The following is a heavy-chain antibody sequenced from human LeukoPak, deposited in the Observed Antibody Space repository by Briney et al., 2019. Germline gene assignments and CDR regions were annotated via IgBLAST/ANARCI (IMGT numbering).Heavy chain of an antibody. CDR2: ISTSGRN. CDR3: AREVGATASNRFDP. Sequence: SQTLSLTCTVSGGSISSGSYPWSWIRQPAGQGLEWIGHISTSGRNNYNPSLKSRVTMSIDTPNSHFSLRLRSVTAADTAVYYCAREVGATASNRFDPWGQGTLVTVSS. D-gene: IGHD1-26*01. J-gene: IGHJ5*02. V-gene: IGHV4-61*09. CDR1: GGSISSGSYP.